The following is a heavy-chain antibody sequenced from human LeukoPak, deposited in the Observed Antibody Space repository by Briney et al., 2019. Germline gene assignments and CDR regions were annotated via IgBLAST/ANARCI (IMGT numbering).Heavy chain of an antibody. D-gene: IGHD2-2*01. V-gene: IGHV3-23*01. J-gene: IGHJ4*02. CDR2: ISGRGGST. CDR3: ARQDIVVVPAAMGFYFDY. Sequence: GGSLRLSCAASGFTFSSYAMSWVRQAPGKGLEWVSAISGRGGSTYYADSVKGRFTISRDNSKNTLYLQMNSLRAEDTAVYYCARQDIVVVPAAMGFYFDYWGQGTLVTVSP. CDR1: GFTFSSYA.